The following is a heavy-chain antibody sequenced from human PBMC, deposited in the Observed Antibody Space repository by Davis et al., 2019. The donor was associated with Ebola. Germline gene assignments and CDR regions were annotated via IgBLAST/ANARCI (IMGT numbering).Heavy chain of an antibody. CDR2: VSSSSSTI. J-gene: IGHJ4*02. Sequence: PGGSLRLSCAASGFTFSRSGMNWLRQAPGKGLEWLSYVSSSSSTIYYADSVKGRFTISKDNSKNTLYLQMNNLRVDDTAIYYCAKIFFGTRAIDYGDYWGQGTLVTVSS. CDR1: GFTFSRSG. D-gene: IGHD3-3*01. V-gene: IGHV3-48*01. CDR3: AKIFFGTRAIDYGDY.